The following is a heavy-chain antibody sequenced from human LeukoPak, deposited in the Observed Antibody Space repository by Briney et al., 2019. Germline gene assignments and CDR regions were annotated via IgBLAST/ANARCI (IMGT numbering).Heavy chain of an antibody. Sequence: GGCLRLSCAASGLTYCRYEMNCVPEASRKGLEWVSYIGSSSSTICYAASVQGRFTISRDNAKNSLYLQMNSLRAEDTAVYYCAELGITMIGGVWGKGTTVTISS. CDR1: GLTYCRYE. D-gene: IGHD3-10*02. CDR2: IGSSSSTI. CDR3: AELGITMIGGV. V-gene: IGHV3-48*03. J-gene: IGHJ6*04.